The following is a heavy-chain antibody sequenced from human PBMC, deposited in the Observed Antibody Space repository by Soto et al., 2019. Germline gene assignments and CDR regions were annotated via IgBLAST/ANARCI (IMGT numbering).Heavy chain of an antibody. CDR2: ISGSGGST. CDR1: GFTFSSYA. J-gene: IGHJ4*02. Sequence: SGGSLRLSCAASGFTFSSYAMSWVRQAPGKGLEWVSAISGSGGSTYYADSVKGRFTISRDNSKNTLYLQMNSLRAEDTAVYYCAKDQLAFYYDSRPPSFDYGGQGPWVTVSS. D-gene: IGHD3-22*01. CDR3: AKDQLAFYYDSRPPSFDY. V-gene: IGHV3-23*01.